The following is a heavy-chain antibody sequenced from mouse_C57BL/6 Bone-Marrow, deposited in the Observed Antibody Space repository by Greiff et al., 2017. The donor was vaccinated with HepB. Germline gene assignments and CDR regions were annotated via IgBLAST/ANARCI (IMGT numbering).Heavy chain of an antibody. CDR2: ISSGSSTI. CDR1: GFTFSDYG. CDR3: ARRSPYYYGSMDY. Sequence: DVMLVESGGGLVKPGGSLKLSCAASGFTFSDYGMHWVRQAPEKGLEWVAYISSGSSTIYSADTVKGRFTISRANAKNTLFLQMTSLRSEDTAMYYGARRSPYYYGSMDYWGQGTSVTVSS. D-gene: IGHD1-1*01. J-gene: IGHJ4*01. V-gene: IGHV5-17*01.